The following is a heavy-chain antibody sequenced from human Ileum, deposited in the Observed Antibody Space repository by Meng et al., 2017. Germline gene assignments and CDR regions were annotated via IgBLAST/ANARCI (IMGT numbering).Heavy chain of an antibody. V-gene: IGHV1-8*01. D-gene: IGHD2-15*01. CDR3: ARGLDCSGGSCYFYFSHFHP. Sequence: ASVKVSCKASGYTFTSYDINWVRQATGQGLEWMGWMNPNSGNTGYAQKFQGRVTMTRNTSISTAYMELSSLRSEDTAVYYCARGLDCSGGSCYFYFSHFHPWGQGTLVTVSS. J-gene: IGHJ5*02. CDR2: MNPNSGNT. CDR1: GYTFTSYD.